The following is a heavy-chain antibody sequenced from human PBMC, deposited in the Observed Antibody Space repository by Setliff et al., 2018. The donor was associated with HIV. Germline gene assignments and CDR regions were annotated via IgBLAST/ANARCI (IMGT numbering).Heavy chain of an antibody. CDR3: ARELCTGGYCYSDY. Sequence: PGGSLRLSCAASRFTFSIYAMHWVRQAPGKGLEWVAIISYDGSNKYYTDSVKGRFTISRDNAKNSLYLQMNSLRAEDTAVFYCARELCTGGYCYSDYWGQGTLVTVSS. V-gene: IGHV3-30*07. J-gene: IGHJ4*02. CDR2: ISYDGSNK. D-gene: IGHD2-8*02. CDR1: RFTFSIYA.